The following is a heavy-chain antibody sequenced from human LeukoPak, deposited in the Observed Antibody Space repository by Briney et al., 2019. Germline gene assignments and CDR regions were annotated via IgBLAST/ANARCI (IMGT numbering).Heavy chain of an antibody. D-gene: IGHD3-10*01. J-gene: IGHJ4*02. CDR1: GYTFTSYD. CDR2: MNPNSGNT. V-gene: IGHV1-8*03. Sequence: ASVKVSCKASGYTFTSYDINWVRQATGQGLEWMGWMNPNSGNTGYAQKFQGRVTITRNTSISTAYMELSSLRAEDTAVYYCAKSGSGTYYNPDFDYWGQGTLVTVSS. CDR3: AKSGSGTYYNPDFDY.